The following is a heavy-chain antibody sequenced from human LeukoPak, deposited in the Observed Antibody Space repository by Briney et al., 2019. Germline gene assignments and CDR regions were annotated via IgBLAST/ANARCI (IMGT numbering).Heavy chain of an antibody. CDR3: ATEMMGSGSYYPFDY. CDR2: FDPEDGET. J-gene: IGHJ4*02. CDR1: GYTLTELS. V-gene: IGHV1-24*01. Sequence: ASVKVSCKVSGYTLTELSMHWVRQGPGKGLEWMGGFDPEDGETIYAQKFQGRVTMTEDTSTDTAYMELSSLRSEDTAVYYCATEMMGSGSYYPFDYWGQGTLVTVSS. D-gene: IGHD3-10*01.